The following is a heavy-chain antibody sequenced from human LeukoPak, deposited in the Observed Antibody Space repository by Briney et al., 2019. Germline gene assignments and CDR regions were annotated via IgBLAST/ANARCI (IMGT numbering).Heavy chain of an antibody. D-gene: IGHD4-23*01. CDR1: GYTFTSYG. CDR2: ISAYNGNT. V-gene: IGHV1-18*01. J-gene: IGHJ4*02. CDR3: AREASAFFMTTVVTVLFDY. Sequence: ASVKVSCKASGYTFTSYGISWVRQAPGQGLEWMGWISAYNGNTNYAQKLQGRVTMTTDTSTSTAYMELRSLRSDDTAVYYCAREASAFFMTTVVTVLFDYWGQGTLVTVSS.